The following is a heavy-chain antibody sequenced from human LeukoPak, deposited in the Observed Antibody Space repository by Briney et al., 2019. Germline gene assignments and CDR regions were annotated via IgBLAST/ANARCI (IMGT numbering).Heavy chain of an antibody. J-gene: IGHJ6*03. Sequence: GGSLRLSCAASGFTVSSNYMSWVRQAPGKGLEWVSIMYSGGRTYYADSVKGRFTISRDNSKNTLYLQMNSLRAEDTAVYYCSSGSGSYRTPYYYMDVWGKGTTVTVSS. CDR2: MYSGGRT. D-gene: IGHD3-10*01. CDR1: GFTVSSNY. CDR3: SSGSGSYRTPYYYMDV. V-gene: IGHV3-53*01.